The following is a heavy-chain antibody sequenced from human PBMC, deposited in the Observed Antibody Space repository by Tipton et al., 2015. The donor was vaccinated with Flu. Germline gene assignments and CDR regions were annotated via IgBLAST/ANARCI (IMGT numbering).Heavy chain of an antibody. V-gene: IGHV3-33*01. CDR1: GFTFSSYG. D-gene: IGHD3-22*01. J-gene: IGHJ4*02. Sequence: QLVQSGGGVVQPGRSLRLSCAASGFTFSSYGMHWVRQAPGKGLEWVAVIWYDGSNKYYADSVKGRFTISRDNSKTTLYLQMNSLRAEDTAVYYCARDRNDYYDSSGYVLGFDSDYWGQGTLVTVSS. CDR3: ARDRNDYYDSSGYVLGFDSDY. CDR2: IWYDGSNK.